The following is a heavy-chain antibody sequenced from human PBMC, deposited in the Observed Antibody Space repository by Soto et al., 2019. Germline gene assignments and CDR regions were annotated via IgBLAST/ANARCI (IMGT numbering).Heavy chain of an antibody. D-gene: IGHD4-4*01. CDR2: INHSGST. Sequence: SETLSLTCAVYGGSFSGYYWSWIRQPPGKGLEWIGEINHSGSTNYNPSLKSRVTISVDTSKNQFSLKLSSVTAADTAVYYCASLQSGPYYFDYWGQGTLVTVSS. CDR1: GGSFSGYY. V-gene: IGHV4-34*01. J-gene: IGHJ4*02. CDR3: ASLQSGPYYFDY.